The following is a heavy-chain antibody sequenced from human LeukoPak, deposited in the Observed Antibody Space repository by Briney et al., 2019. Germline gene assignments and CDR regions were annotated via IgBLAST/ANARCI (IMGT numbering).Heavy chain of an antibody. CDR1: NGSTTGYY. V-gene: IGHV4-59*12. D-gene: IGHD5-24*01. J-gene: IGHJ4*02. Sequence: SETLSLTCTVSNGSTTGYYWSWIRQAPGKGLEWIGFIYYKGMTNYHPSLQSRVTVSIDTSNNQISLKLTSVTAADTAVYYCARGGDGYNYFDYWGQGTLVTVSS. CDR3: ARGGDGYNYFDY. CDR2: IYYKGMT.